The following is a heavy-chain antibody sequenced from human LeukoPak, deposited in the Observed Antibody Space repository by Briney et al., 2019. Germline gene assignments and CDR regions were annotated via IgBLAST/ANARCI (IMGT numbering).Heavy chain of an antibody. V-gene: IGHV3-11*05. CDR3: ARDNDCSGGSCGGWFDP. J-gene: IGHJ5*02. D-gene: IGHD2-15*01. CDR1: GFTFSDYY. CDR2: ISSSSSYT. Sequence: GGSLRLSCAACGFTFSDYYMSWIRQAPGKGLEWVSYISSSSSYTNYADSVKGRFTISRDNAKNSLYLQMNSLRAEDTAVYYCARDNDCSGGSCGGWFDPWGQGTLVTVSS.